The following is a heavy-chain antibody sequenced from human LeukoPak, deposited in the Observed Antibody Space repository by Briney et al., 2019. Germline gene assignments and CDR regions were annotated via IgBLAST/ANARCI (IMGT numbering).Heavy chain of an antibody. V-gene: IGHV4-39*01. Sequence: SETLSLTCTVSGGSISSSSYFWGWIRQPPGKGLEWIGSIYYSGNTFYNPSLKSRVTMSVDTSKNQFSLKLSSVTAADTAVYYCARRCSNTSCYNWYFDLWGRGALLTVSS. CDR2: IYYSGNT. CDR1: GGSISSSSYF. J-gene: IGHJ2*01. D-gene: IGHD2-2*02. CDR3: ARRCSNTSCYNWYFDL.